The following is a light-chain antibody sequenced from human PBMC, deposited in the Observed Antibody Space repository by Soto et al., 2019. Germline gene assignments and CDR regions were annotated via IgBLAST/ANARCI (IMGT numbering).Light chain of an antibody. CDR1: RSNIGAGYA. J-gene: IGLJ7*01. CDR2: DNN. Sequence: QSALTQPPSVSGAPGQRVTISCTGSRSNIGAGYAVHWYQQLPGSAPKLLIYDNNKRPSGVPDRFSASKSTTSASLAITAXXXXXXXDYHCQSYDSSDKLIFGGGTQL. CDR3: QSYDSSDKLI. V-gene: IGLV1-40*01.